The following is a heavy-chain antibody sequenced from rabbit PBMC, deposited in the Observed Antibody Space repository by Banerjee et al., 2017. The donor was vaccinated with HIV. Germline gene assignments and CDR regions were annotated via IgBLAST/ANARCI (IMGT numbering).Heavy chain of an antibody. CDR3: ARDRAYASSSGYFDYFNL. CDR2: IDPVFGST. D-gene: IGHD1-1*01. CDR1: GFDFSSYY. J-gene: IGHJ4*01. V-gene: IGHV1S7*01. Sequence: HLVESGGGLVKPGGTLTLTCKASGFDFSSYYMSWVRQAPGKGLEWIGYIDPVFGSTYYASWVNGRFTISSHNAQNTLYLQLNSLTAADTATYFCARDRAYASSSGYFDYFNLWGQGTLVTVS.